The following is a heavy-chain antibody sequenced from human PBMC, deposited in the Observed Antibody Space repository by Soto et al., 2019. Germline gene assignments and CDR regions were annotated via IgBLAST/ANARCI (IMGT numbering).Heavy chain of an antibody. V-gene: IGHV4-39*01. CDR3: ARLPTEHDFWSAADAFDI. CDR1: GGSISSSSYY. J-gene: IGHJ3*02. Sequence: SETLSLTRTVSGGSISSSSYYWGWIRQPPGKGLEWIGSIYYSGSTYYNPSLKSRVTISVDTSKNQFSLKLSSVTAADTAVYYCARLPTEHDFWSAADAFDIWGQGTMVTVSS. CDR2: IYYSGST. D-gene: IGHD3-3*01.